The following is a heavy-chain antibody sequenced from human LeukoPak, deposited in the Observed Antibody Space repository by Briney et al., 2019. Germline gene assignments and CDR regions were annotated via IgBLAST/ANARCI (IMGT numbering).Heavy chain of an antibody. J-gene: IGHJ6*02. CDR1: GFTVSSNY. D-gene: IGHD3-10*01. CDR2: IYSGGST. Sequence: SGGSLRLSCAASGFTVSSNYMSWVRQAPGKGLEWVSVIYSGGSTYYADSVKGRFTISRDNSKNTLYLQMNSLRAEDTAVYYCARIPMVRGANYYYYGMDVWGQGTTVTVSS. V-gene: IGHV3-53*01. CDR3: ARIPMVRGANYYYYGMDV.